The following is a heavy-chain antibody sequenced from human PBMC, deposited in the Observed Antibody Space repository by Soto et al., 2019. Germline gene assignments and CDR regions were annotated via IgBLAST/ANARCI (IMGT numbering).Heavy chain of an antibody. J-gene: IGHJ6*02. CDR1: GFTFSSYA. Sequence: GGSLRLSCAASGFTFSSYAMSWVRQAPGKGLEWVSAISGSGGSTYYADSVKGRFTISRDNSKNTLYLQMNSLRAEDTAVYYCAKAIDESSGAFSGDYYYGMDVWGQGTTVTVSS. CDR2: ISGSGGST. V-gene: IGHV3-23*01. CDR3: AKAIDESSGAFSGDYYYGMDV. D-gene: IGHD6-19*01.